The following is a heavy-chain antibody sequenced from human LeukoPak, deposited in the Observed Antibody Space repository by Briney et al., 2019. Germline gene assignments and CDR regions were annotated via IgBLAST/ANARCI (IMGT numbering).Heavy chain of an antibody. Sequence: SETLSLTCTVSGGSISSYYWSWIRQPPGKGLESIGYIYYSGSTNYNPSLKSRVTISVDTSKNQFSLKLNSVTAADTAVYYCARVSGYDWERFYDYWGQGTLVTVSS. V-gene: IGHV4-59*01. J-gene: IGHJ4*02. CDR3: ARVSGYDWERFYDY. D-gene: IGHD5-12*01. CDR2: IYYSGST. CDR1: GGSISSYY.